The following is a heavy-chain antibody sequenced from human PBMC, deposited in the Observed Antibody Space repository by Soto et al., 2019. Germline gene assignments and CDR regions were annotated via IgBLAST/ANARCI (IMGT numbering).Heavy chain of an antibody. CDR1: GGSISSSSYY. CDR2: IYYSGST. CDR3: ARRKGYSSGWYPYYYGMDV. Sequence: PSETLSLTCTVSGGSISSSSYYWGWIRQPPGKGLEWIGSIYYSGSTHYNPSLKSRVTISVDTSKNQFSLKLSSVTAADTAVYYCARRKGYSSGWYPYYYGMDVWGQGTTVTVSS. J-gene: IGHJ6*02. D-gene: IGHD6-19*01. V-gene: IGHV4-39*01.